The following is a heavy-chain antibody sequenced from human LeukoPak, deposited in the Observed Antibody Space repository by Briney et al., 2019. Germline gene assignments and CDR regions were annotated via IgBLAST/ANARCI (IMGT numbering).Heavy chain of an antibody. Sequence: GESLRISCKGSGYSFTSYWIGWVRQMPGKGLGWMGIIYPGDSQTKYGPSFQGEVTISADRSISTAYLQWSSLKASDTAIYYCARKAAVAGQNWFDPWGQGTLVTVSS. D-gene: IGHD6-19*01. CDR1: GYSFTSYW. V-gene: IGHV5-51*01. CDR2: IYPGDSQT. CDR3: ARKAAVAGQNWFDP. J-gene: IGHJ5*02.